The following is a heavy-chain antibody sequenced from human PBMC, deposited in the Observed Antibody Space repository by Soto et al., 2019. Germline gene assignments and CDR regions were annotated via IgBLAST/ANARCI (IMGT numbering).Heavy chain of an antibody. V-gene: IGHV1-8*01. D-gene: IGHD2-21*02. CDR1: GYSFTSYD. CDR3: ARVSFLAPVTGAEIFDF. J-gene: IGHJ3*01. CDR2: VNPNSGDT. Sequence: QVQLVQSGAEVKKPGASVKVSCKASGYSFTSYDMNWVRQAPGKGLEWMGWVNPNSGDTDYAQKFQDRVTMTTDTSIRTAYMELSSLRSEDTAVYYCARVSFLAPVTGAEIFDFWGQGTMVTVSS.